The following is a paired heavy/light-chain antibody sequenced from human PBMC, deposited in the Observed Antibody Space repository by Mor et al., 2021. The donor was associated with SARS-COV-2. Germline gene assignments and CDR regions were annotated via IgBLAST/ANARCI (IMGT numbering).Heavy chain of an antibody. CDR1: GFTFSSYD. D-gene: IGHD1-20*01. CDR2: ISSSSAYI. J-gene: IGHJ4*02. V-gene: IGHV3-21*01. Sequence: EVQLVESGGGLVKPGGSLRLSCAASGFTFSSYDMNWVRQAPGKGLEWVSSISSSSAYIYYADSLKGRFTISRDNARNSLYLQMNSLRAEDTAVYYCARVGADYSITYNWNDVPVYYFDQWGQGILVTVSS. CDR3: ARVGADYSITYNWNDVPVYYFDQ.
Light chain of an antibody. J-gene: IGKJ1*01. Sequence: EIVLTQSPATLSLSPGERATLSCRASQSVSTYLAWYQQKPGQAPRLLIYDASNRATGIPARFSGSGSGTDFTLTISSLEPEDFAVYYCQQRSNWPRTFGQGTKVEIK. CDR1: QSVSTY. V-gene: IGKV3-11*01. CDR2: DAS. CDR3: QQRSNWPRT.